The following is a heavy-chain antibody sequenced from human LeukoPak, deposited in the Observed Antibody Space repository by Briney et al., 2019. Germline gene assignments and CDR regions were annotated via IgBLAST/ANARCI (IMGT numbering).Heavy chain of an antibody. CDR1: GGSFSGYY. Sequence: SETLSLTCAVYGGSFSGYYWSWIRQPPGKGLEWIGEINHSGSTNYNPSLKSRVTISVDTSKNQFSLKLSSVTAADTAVYYCARVSEGCSSTSCYYYFDYWGQGTLVTVSS. V-gene: IGHV4-34*01. J-gene: IGHJ4*02. CDR3: ARVSEGCSSTSCYYYFDY. D-gene: IGHD2-2*01. CDR2: INHSGST.